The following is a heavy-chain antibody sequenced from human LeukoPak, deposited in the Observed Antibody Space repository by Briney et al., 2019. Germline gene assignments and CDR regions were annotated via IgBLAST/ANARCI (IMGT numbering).Heavy chain of an antibody. V-gene: IGHV3-48*04. CDR2: ISTGGDII. D-gene: IGHD5-24*01. CDR3: TRVGYIDEGIDY. CDR1: GFTFNAYS. J-gene: IGHJ4*02. Sequence: PGGSLRLSCAASGFTFNAYSFNWIRQAPGKGLEWISYISTGGDIIYYADSVKGRFTISRDNAKNSLYLQMNSLRAEDTAIYYCTRVGYIDEGIDYWGQGTLVTVSS.